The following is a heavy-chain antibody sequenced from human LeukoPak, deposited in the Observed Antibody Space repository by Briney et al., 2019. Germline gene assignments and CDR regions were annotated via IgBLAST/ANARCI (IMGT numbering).Heavy chain of an antibody. CDR1: GGTFSSHA. D-gene: IGHD1-14*01. J-gene: IGHJ6*02. Sequence: ASVKVSCKASGGTFSSHAISWVRQAPGQGLEWVGGIIPIFGTTNYAQKFQGRVTMTTDTSTSTAYMELRSLRSDDTAVYYCATRNPYYGMDVWGQGTTVTVSS. CDR2: IIPIFGTT. CDR3: ATRNPYYGMDV. V-gene: IGHV1-69*05.